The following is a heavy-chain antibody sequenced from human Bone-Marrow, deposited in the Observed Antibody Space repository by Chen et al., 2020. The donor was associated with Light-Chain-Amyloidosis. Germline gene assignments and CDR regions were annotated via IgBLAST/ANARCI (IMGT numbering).Heavy chain of an antibody. J-gene: IGHJ4*02. CDR2: IYPEDSDA. D-gene: IGHD5-12*01. V-gene: IGHV5-51*01. CDR1: GYTFPNYW. CDR3: ARRRDGYNFDY. Sequence: EVQLEQSGPEVKKPGESLKISCKGSGYTFPNYWIGWVRQMPGKGLEWMGVIYPEDSDARYSPSFEGQVTISADKSITTAYLQWRSLKASDTAMYYCARRRDGYNFDYWGPGTLVTVSS.